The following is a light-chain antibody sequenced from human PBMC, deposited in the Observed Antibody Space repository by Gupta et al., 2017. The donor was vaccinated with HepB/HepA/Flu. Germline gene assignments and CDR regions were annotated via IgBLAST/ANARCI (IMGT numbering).Light chain of an antibody. Sequence: DIQMTHSPSTLSASVGDRVTITCRASQPIYSWVAWYQQKPGKAPKRLIFRASSVQRGVPTRFRGRGYGTEVTLTIGIRQLDDFEIYYCEQDKSSSRLTFGPGTRLEIQ. CDR3: EQDKSSSRLT. V-gene: IGKV1-5*03. CDR1: QPIYSW. CDR2: RAS. J-gene: IGKJ5*01.